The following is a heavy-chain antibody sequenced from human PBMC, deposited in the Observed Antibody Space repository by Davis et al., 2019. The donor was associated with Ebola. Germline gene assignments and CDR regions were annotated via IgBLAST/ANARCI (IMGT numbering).Heavy chain of an antibody. CDR3: ARAGRETPWQH. CDR2: VYYSGTT. J-gene: IGHJ1*01. Sequence: MPSETLSLTCTVSGASISRSAYYWGWVRQPPGKGLEWIGSVYYSGTTYYNPSLKSRVTISVDTSKNQFSLKLSSVTAADTAVYYCARAGRETPWQHWGQGTLVTVSS. V-gene: IGHV4-39*07. CDR1: GASISRSAYY.